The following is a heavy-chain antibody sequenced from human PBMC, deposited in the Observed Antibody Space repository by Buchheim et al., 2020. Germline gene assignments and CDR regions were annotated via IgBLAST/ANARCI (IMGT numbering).Heavy chain of an antibody. CDR3: AGARTGSTWSRIDY. CDR2: ISSDDNTI. V-gene: IGHV3-11*01. CDR1: GLTFSDYH. J-gene: IGHJ4*02. D-gene: IGHD6-13*01. Sequence: QVQLVESGGGLVKPGGSLRLSCAASGLTFSDYHMSWIRQAPGKGLEWISFISSDDNTIYYADSVKGRFTISRDNAKNSLYLQMSILRAEDTAVYYCAGARTGSTWSRIDYWGQGTL.